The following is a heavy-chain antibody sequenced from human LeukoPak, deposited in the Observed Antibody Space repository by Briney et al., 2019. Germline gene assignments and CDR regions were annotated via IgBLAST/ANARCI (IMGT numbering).Heavy chain of an antibody. D-gene: IGHD3-10*01. CDR2: ISSTSSSI. J-gene: IGHJ4*02. Sequence: GGSLRLSCAASGFTFSTYTMNWVRQAPGKELEWVSSISSTSSSIYYADSVRGRFTISRDNAKNSLYLQMSSLRAEDTAVYYCARPRGLDYWGQGTLVTFSS. V-gene: IGHV3-21*01. CDR1: GFTFSTYT. CDR3: ARPRGLDY.